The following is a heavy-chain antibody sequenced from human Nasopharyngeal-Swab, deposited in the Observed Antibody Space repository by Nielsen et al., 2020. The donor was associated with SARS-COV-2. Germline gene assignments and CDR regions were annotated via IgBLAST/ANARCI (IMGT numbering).Heavy chain of an antibody. CDR3: ARDIGILLTVKQGDPFDL. CDR2: ITPEPTEK. Sequence: GESLKISCVASDFSSSFSQFWMTWVRQVAGRGLEWVSTITPEPTEKQYVDSVKGRFTISRDNAKKSLFLQMNSLRGEDTAVYYCARDIGILLTVKQGDPFDLWGHGTKVTVSS. D-gene: IGHD2/OR15-2a*01. CDR1: DFSSSFSQFW. J-gene: IGHJ3*01. V-gene: IGHV3-7*05.